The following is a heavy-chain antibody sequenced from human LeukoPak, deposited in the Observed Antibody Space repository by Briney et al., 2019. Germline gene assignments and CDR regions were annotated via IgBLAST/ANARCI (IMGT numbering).Heavy chain of an antibody. D-gene: IGHD3-22*01. V-gene: IGHV3-7*01. J-gene: IGHJ6*02. Sequence: GGSLKLSCVVSGLIFGDCWMTWVRQAPGQGLEWVASIKQDGSERYYVDSVKGRFTISRDNAKNSAYLQMNSLRADDTAVYYCARDRRLHYYDSSGPLGYDYHSLDVWGQGTTVIVS. CDR3: ARDRRLHYYDSSGPLGYDYHSLDV. CDR1: GLIFGDCW. CDR2: IKQDGSER.